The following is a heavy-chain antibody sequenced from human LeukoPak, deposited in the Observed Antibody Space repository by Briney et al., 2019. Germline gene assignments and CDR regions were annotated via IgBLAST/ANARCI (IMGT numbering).Heavy chain of an antibody. CDR2: INPNSGGT. CDR3: ARLRADHFDY. Sequence: ASVNVSCKASGYTFTGYYMHWVRQAPGQGLEWMGWINPNSGGTNYAPKFQGRVTMTRDTSISTAYMELSRLRSDDTAVYYCARLRADHFDYWGQGTLVTVSS. D-gene: IGHD4-17*01. V-gene: IGHV1-2*02. J-gene: IGHJ4*02. CDR1: GYTFTGYY.